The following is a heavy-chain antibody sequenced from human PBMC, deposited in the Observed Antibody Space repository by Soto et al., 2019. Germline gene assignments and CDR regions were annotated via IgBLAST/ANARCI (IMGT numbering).Heavy chain of an antibody. CDR2: ISYDGSNK. V-gene: IGHV3-30*18. CDR1: GFTFSSYG. J-gene: IGHJ4*02. CDR3: AKDDSSGYYYASFDY. D-gene: IGHD3-22*01. Sequence: ESGGGVVQPGRSLRLSCAASGFTFSSYGMHWVRQAPGKGLEWVAVISYDGSNKYYADSVKGRFTISRDNSKNTLYLQMNSLRAEDTAVYYCAKDDSSGYYYASFDYWGQGTLVTVSS.